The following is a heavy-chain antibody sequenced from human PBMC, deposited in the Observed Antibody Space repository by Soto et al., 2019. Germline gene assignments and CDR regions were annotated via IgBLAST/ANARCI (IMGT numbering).Heavy chain of an antibody. CDR3: AKDFLVTSHYYHR. Sequence: PGWCVRICGAAGRFSLDDYLMYCVRQAPKKGLEWVSGISWNSGSIGYADSVKGRFTISRDNAKNSLYLQMNSLRAEDTALYYCAKDFLVTSHYYHR. V-gene: IGHV3-9*01. J-gene: IGHJ6*01. CDR2: ISWNSGSI. CDR1: RFSLDDYL. D-gene: IGHD1-1*01.